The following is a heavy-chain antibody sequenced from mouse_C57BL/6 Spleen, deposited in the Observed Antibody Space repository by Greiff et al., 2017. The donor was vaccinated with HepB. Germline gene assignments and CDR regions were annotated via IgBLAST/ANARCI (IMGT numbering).Heavy chain of an antibody. CDR3: ARDIYDGYYRFAY. V-gene: IGHV1-55*01. J-gene: IGHJ3*01. CDR2: IYPGSGST. D-gene: IGHD2-3*01. CDR1: GYTFTSYW. Sequence: VKLQQPGAELVKPGASVKMSCKASGYTFTSYWITWVKQRPGQGLEWIGDIYPGSGSTNYNEKFKSKATLTVDTSSSTAYMQLSSLTSEDSAVYYCARDIYDGYYRFAYWGQGTLVTVSA.